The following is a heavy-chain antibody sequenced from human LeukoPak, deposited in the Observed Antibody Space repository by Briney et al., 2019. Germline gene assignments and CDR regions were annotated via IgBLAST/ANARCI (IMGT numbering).Heavy chain of an antibody. CDR1: GFSLSTSGVG. CDR2: IYWNDDE. D-gene: IGHD2-2*01. V-gene: IGHV2-5*01. CDR3: AHLLGEYCDTTSCLNWFDP. Sequence: ESGPTLVKPTQTLTLTCTFSGFSLSTSGVGVGWIRQPPGKALEWLALIYWNDDERYSPSLKSRLTITKDTSKNQVVLTMTNMDPVDTATYYCAHLLGEYCDTTSCLNWFDPWGQGTLVTVSS. J-gene: IGHJ5*02.